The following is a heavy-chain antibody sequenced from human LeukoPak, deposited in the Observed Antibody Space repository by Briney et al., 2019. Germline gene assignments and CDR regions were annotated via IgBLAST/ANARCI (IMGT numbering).Heavy chain of an antibody. V-gene: IGHV4-31*03. CDR3: ARENWKYFDY. D-gene: IGHD1-1*01. CDR2: IYYSGST. CDR1: GGSISSGGYY. J-gene: IGHJ4*02. Sequence: PSQTLSLTCTVSGGSISSGGYYWSWIRQHPGKGLEWIGYIYYSGSTYYNPSLKSRVTKSVDTSKNQFSLKLSSVTAADTAVYYCARENWKYFDYWGQGTPVTVSS.